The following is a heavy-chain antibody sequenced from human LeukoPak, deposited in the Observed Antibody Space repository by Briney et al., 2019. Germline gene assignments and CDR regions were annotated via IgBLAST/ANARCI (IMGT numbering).Heavy chain of an antibody. V-gene: IGHV3-23*01. CDR2: ISDTGRLS. CDR3: VRRNLFDY. CDR1: GFTXSSSA. J-gene: IGHJ4*02. Sequence: GGXLRLSCAASGFTXSSSAMSWVRQAPGKGLEWVAAISDTGRLSYCADSVNGRFTISRDNAKNSVYLQMNNLRVQDTAVYYCVRRNLFDYWGQGTLVTVSS.